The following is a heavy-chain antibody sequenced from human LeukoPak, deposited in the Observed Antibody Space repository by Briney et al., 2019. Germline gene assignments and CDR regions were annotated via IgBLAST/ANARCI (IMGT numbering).Heavy chain of an antibody. V-gene: IGHV3-66*01. CDR1: GFTVSNNY. D-gene: IGHD2-21*02. CDR2: ICGGGST. J-gene: IGHJ4*02. Sequence: PGGSLRLSCAASGFTVSNNYMSWVRQAPGKGLEWVSVICGGGSTYYADSVKGRFTISRDNSKNTLSLQMNSLRAEDTAVYYCARGAGAYGDRYLAYWGQGTLVTVSS. CDR3: ARGAGAYGDRYLAY.